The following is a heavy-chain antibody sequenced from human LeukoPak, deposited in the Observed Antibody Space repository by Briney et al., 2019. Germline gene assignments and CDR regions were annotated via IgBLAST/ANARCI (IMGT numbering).Heavy chain of an antibody. CDR3: ARVGRTGVTIETYFDY. J-gene: IGHJ4*02. CDR2: IYSGGST. Sequence: GGSLRLSCAASGFTFSSNYMSWVRQAPGKGLEWVSVIYSGGSTYYADSVKGRFTISRDNSKNTLYLQMNSLRAEDTAVYYCARVGRTGVTIETYFDYWGQGTLVTVSS. V-gene: IGHV3-53*01. D-gene: IGHD2-21*02. CDR1: GFTFSSNY.